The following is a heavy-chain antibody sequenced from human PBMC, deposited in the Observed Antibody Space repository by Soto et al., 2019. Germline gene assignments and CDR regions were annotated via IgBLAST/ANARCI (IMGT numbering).Heavy chain of an antibody. J-gene: IGHJ3*02. CDR3: ARDRDIVVVSYDAFDI. D-gene: IGHD2-21*01. CDR2: ISSSGSTI. CDR1: GFTFSSYE. V-gene: IGHV3-48*03. Sequence: GGSLRLSCAASGFTFSSYEMNWVRQAPGKGLEWVSYISSSGSTIYYADSVKGRFTISRDNSKNTLYLQMNSLRAEDTAVYYCARDRDIVVVSYDAFDIWGQGTMVTVSS.